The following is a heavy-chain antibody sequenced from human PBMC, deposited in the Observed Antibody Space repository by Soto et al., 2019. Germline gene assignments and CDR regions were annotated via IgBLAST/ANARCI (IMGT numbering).Heavy chain of an antibody. D-gene: IGHD3-22*01. CDR2: IYYSGST. Sequence: SETLSLTCTVSGGSISCYYWSWIRQPPGKGLECIGYIYYSGSTNYNPSLKSRVTISVDTSKNQFSLKLSSVTAADTAVYYCARSQDYYDSSGYYYVWSRDAFDIWGQGTMVSV. CDR3: ARSQDYYDSSGYYYVWSRDAFDI. J-gene: IGHJ3*02. V-gene: IGHV4-59*01. CDR1: GGSISCYY.